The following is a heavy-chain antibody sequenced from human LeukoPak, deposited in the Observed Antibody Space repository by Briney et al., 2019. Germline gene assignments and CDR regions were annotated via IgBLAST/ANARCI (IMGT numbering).Heavy chain of an antibody. CDR3: ARDLGDYVGYDAFDI. CDR2: IQQDGSEK. Sequence: PGGSLRLSCAASGFTFSSYWMTWVRQAPGKGLEWVANIQQDGSEKYYVDSVKGRFTISRDNAKNSLYLQMNNLTAEDTADYYCARDLGDYVGYDAFDIWGQGTRVTVSS. V-gene: IGHV3-7*01. CDR1: GFTFSSYW. J-gene: IGHJ3*02. D-gene: IGHD4-17*01.